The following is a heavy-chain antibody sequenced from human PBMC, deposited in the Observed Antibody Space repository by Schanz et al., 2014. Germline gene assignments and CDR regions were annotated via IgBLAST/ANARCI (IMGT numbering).Heavy chain of an antibody. CDR1: GFGFSSYS. V-gene: IGHV3-48*01. Sequence: EVQLVESGGGLIQPGGSLRLSCAASGFGFSSYSMNWVRQAPGKGLEWVSYISGSSSTIHYADSVKGRFTISRDNAKNSLYLQMDSLRAEDTAVYYCARDLPRTFHFDYWGQGTLVTVSS. CDR3: ARDLPRTFHFDY. CDR2: ISGSSSTI. J-gene: IGHJ4*02.